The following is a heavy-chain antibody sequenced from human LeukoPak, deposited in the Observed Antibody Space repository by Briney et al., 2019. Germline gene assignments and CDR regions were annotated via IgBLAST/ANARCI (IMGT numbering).Heavy chain of an antibody. Sequence: GGSLRLSCAASGFTFSIYWMTWGRQAPGKGLEWVANIKEDGSEKHYVDSVKARFSISRDNARNSLHLQMNSLRVEDTAVYYCARAQSSGLDNWGQGTLVTVSS. CDR3: ARAQSSGLDN. V-gene: IGHV3-7*01. CDR2: IKEDGSEK. J-gene: IGHJ4*02. CDR1: GFTFSIYW. D-gene: IGHD6-25*01.